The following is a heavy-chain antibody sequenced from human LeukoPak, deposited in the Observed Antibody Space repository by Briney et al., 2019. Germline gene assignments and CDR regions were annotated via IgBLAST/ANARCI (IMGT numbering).Heavy chain of an antibody. Sequence: GGSLRLSCAASGFTFSSYSMNWVRQAPGKGLEWVSSISSSSSYIYYADSVKGRFTISRDNAKNSLYLQVNSLRAEDTAVYYCANPDRFRSSTAGGQGTLVTVSS. J-gene: IGHJ4*02. CDR2: ISSSSSYI. V-gene: IGHV3-21*01. CDR1: GFTFSSYS. D-gene: IGHD6-6*01. CDR3: ANPDRFRSSTA.